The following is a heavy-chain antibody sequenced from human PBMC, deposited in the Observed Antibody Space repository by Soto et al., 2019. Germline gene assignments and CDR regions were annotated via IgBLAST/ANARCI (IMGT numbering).Heavy chain of an antibody. CDR1: GFTFSSYA. CDR3: AKDQPDHYDDAVGAFDI. Sequence: GGSLRLSCAASGFTFSSYAMHWVRQAPGKGLEWVAVISYDGSNKYYADSVKGRFTISRDNSKNTLYLQMNSLRAEDTAVYYCAKDQPDHYDDAVGAFDIWGQGTMVTVSS. V-gene: IGHV3-30-3*01. J-gene: IGHJ3*02. D-gene: IGHD4-17*01. CDR2: ISYDGSNK.